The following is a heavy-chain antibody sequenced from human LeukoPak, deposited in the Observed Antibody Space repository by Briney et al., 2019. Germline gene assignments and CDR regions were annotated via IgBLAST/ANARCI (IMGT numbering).Heavy chain of an antibody. D-gene: IGHD2-15*01. Sequence: PGGSLRLSCAASGFTSSSYSMNWVRQAPGKGLEWVSSISSSSSYIYYADSVKGRFTISRDNAKNSLYLQMNSLRAEDTAVYYCARRYCSGGSCYYFDYWGQGTLVTVSS. CDR1: GFTSSSYS. J-gene: IGHJ4*02. V-gene: IGHV3-21*01. CDR2: ISSSSSYI. CDR3: ARRYCSGGSCYYFDY.